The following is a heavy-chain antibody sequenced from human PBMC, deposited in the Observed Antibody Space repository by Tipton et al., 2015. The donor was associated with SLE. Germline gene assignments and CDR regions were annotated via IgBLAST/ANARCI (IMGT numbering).Heavy chain of an antibody. J-gene: IGHJ3*02. CDR3: ARHVVWRADDAFDI. CDR1: GVSISRGNW. D-gene: IGHD3-16*01. CDR2: IYSSGST. V-gene: IGHV4-4*02. Sequence: TLSLTCTVSGVSISRGNWWSWVRQPPGKGLEWIGYIYSSGSTNYNPSLKSRVTISVDTSKSQFSLRLTSVTAADTAVYYCARHVVWRADDAFDIWGQGTMVTVSS.